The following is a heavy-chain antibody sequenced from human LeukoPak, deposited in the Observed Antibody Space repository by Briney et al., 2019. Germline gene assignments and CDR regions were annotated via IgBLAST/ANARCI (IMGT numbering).Heavy chain of an antibody. CDR1: GFTFDDYG. CDR2: INWNGGST. V-gene: IGHV3-20*04. Sequence: GGSLRLSCAASGFTFDDYGMSRVRQAPGKGLEWVSGINWNGGSTGYADSVKGRFTISRDNAKNSLYLQMNSLGAEDTALYYCARDPQLLWFGEGDYWGQGILVTVSS. J-gene: IGHJ4*02. CDR3: ARDPQLLWFGEGDY. D-gene: IGHD3-10*01.